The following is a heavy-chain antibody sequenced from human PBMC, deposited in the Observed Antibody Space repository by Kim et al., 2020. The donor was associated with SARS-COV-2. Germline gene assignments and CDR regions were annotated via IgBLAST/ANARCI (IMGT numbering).Heavy chain of an antibody. Sequence: HSVKGRFTISRDTSKKSVYLQMNSLSADDTAVYYCARDQGDWGAVGEGLDTWGQGTVVTVSS. V-gene: IGHV3-21*01. D-gene: IGHD2-21*02. J-gene: IGHJ3*02. CDR3: ARDQGDWGAVGEGLDT.